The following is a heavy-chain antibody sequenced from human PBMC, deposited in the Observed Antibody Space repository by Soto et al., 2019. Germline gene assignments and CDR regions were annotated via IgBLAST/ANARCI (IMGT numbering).Heavy chain of an antibody. V-gene: IGHV3-30*04. CDR1: GFTFSRFA. CDR3: ARDTRVAADYYFDY. J-gene: IGHJ4*02. CDR2: VSSDGRDK. D-gene: IGHD6-13*01. Sequence: GGSLRLSCAASGFTFSRFAMHWVRQAPGKRLEWVAVVSSDGRDKHHADSVKGRFTISRDNSKNTLYLQMSSLRSEDTAVYYCARDTRVAADYYFDYWGQGTVVTVSS.